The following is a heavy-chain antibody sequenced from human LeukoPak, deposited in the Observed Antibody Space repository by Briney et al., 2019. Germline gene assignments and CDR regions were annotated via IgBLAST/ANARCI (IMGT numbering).Heavy chain of an antibody. J-gene: IGHJ4*02. CDR2: ISSSSSYI. CDR3: ARRRMYCSGGSCYSEGRGLDY. Sequence: GGSLRLSCAASGFTFSSYSMNWVRQAPGKGLEWVSSISSSSSYIYYADSVKGRFTISRDNAKNSLYLQMNSLRAEDTAVYYCARRRMYCSGGSCYSEGRGLDYWGQGTLVTVSS. V-gene: IGHV3-21*01. CDR1: GFTFSSYS. D-gene: IGHD2-15*01.